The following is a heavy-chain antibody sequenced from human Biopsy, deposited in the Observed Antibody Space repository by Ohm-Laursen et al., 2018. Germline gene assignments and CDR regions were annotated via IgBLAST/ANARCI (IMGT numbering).Heavy chain of an antibody. CDR1: GKTFSDYQ. Sequence: SETLSLTYAVFGKTFSDYQWSWIRQPPGKGLEWIGQINQSGTTNYNPSLKSRVSISADASKYEFSLRLTSVTAADTAVYFCGNEVHGRDYWGLGAQVTVSS. D-gene: IGHD2-15*01. J-gene: IGHJ4*02. V-gene: IGHV4-34*08. CDR2: INQSGTT. CDR3: GNEVHGRDY.